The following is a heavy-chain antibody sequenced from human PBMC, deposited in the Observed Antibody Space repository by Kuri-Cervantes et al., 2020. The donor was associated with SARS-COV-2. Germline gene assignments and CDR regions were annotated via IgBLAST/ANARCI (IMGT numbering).Heavy chain of an antibody. Sequence: SETLSLTCTVSGGSISSYYWSWIRQPPGKGLEWIGYIYYSGGTNYNPSLKSRVTISVDTSKNQFSLKLSSVTAADTAVYYCARDKLQFDAFDIWGQGTMVPSPQ. CDR2: IYYSGGT. CDR3: ARDKLQFDAFDI. D-gene: IGHD5-24*01. CDR1: GGSISSYY. J-gene: IGHJ3*02. V-gene: IGHV4-59*01.